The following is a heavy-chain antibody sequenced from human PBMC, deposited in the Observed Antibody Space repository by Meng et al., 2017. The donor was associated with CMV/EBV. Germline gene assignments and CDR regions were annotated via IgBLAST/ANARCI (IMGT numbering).Heavy chain of an antibody. J-gene: IGHJ4*02. Sequence: SETLSLTCTVSGGSISSYYWNWIRQPPGKGLEWIGYIYYSGSTDYNPSLKSRVTISVDTSKNQFSLKLSSVTAADTAVYYCARAYKSSCRVDYWGQGTLVTVSS. CDR2: IYYSGST. V-gene: IGHV4-59*01. CDR1: GGSISSYY. D-gene: IGHD6-6*01. CDR3: ARAYKSSCRVDY.